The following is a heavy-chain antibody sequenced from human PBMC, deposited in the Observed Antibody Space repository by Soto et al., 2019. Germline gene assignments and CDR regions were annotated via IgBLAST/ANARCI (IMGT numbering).Heavy chain of an antibody. CDR2: INHSGST. Sequence: PSETLSLTCAVCGGSFSGYYWSWIRQPPGKGLEWIGEINHSGSTNYNPSLKSRVTISVDTSKNQFSLKLSSVTAADTAVYYCGRGTFCIAVAGTKDDDAFDIWGQGTMVTVSS. V-gene: IGHV4-34*01. D-gene: IGHD6-19*01. CDR1: GGSFSGYY. CDR3: GRGTFCIAVAGTKDDDAFDI. J-gene: IGHJ3*02.